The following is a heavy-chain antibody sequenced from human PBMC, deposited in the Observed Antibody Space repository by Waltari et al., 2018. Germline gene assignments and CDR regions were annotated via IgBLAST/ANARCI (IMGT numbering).Heavy chain of an antibody. CDR1: GGSINSTRYY. J-gene: IGHJ6*03. CDR3: ARHGSSSSFYSYYYFLDV. V-gene: IGHV4-61*02. CDR2: VYTSGTT. D-gene: IGHD6-13*01. Sequence: QVQLQESGPGLVKPSQTLSLTVTVSGGSINSTRYYWSWIRQPAGKGLQWIGRVYTSGTTNSNPSLKSRLTISLDTSKNQFSLKLSSVTAADTAVYYCARHGSSSSFYSYYYFLDVWGKGTTVIVSS.